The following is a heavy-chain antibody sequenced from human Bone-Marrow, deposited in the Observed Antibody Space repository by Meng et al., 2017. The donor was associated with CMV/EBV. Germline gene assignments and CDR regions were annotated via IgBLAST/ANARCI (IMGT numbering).Heavy chain of an antibody. CDR2: LSYDGSQR. CDR1: GFTFSSYA. D-gene: IGHD6-13*01. V-gene: IGHV3-30*14. J-gene: IGHJ4*02. CDR3: AKISIKAAGGY. Sequence: GGSLRLSCAASGFTFSSYAMSWVRQAPGKGLEWVAILSYDGSQRYYTDSVKGRFTISRDNSMDTMYLQMNSLRAEDTAVYYCAKISIKAAGGYWGQGTLVTVSS.